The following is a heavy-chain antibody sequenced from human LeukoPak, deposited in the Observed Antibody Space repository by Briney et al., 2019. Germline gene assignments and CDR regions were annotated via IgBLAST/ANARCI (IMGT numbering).Heavy chain of an antibody. Sequence: PGGSLRLSCAASGFTFSSYGMHWVRQAPGKGLEWVAVISYDGSNKYYADSVKGRFTISRDNSKNTLYLQMNSLRAEDTAVYYCARGSRMPYYFDYWGQGTLVTVSS. D-gene: IGHD2-15*01. CDR2: ISYDGSNK. V-gene: IGHV3-30*03. J-gene: IGHJ4*02. CDR3: ARGSRMPYYFDY. CDR1: GFTFSSYG.